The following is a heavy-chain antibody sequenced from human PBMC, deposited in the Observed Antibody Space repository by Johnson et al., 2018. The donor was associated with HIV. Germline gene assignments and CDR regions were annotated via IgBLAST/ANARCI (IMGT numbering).Heavy chain of an antibody. V-gene: IGHV3-7*03. CDR1: GFTFSSYS. Sequence: VQLVESGGGVVQPGRSLRLSCAASGFTFSSYSMTWVRQAPGKGLEWVANIKQDGSEKYYVDSVKGRFTVTKDNAENSLYLQMNSLRAEDTALYYCARVGPGHAFDIWGQGTMVTVSS. CDR3: ARVGPGHAFDI. J-gene: IGHJ3*02. CDR2: IKQDGSEK.